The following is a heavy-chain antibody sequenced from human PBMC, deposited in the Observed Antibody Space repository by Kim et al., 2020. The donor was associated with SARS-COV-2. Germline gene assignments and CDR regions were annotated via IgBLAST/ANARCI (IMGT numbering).Heavy chain of an antibody. CDR3: ARRGWDV. J-gene: IGHJ6*02. Sequence: SGGSTSYEKKFQGRVTMTRDTSTSTVYMELSSLRSEDTAVYYCARRGWDVWGQGTTVTVSS. V-gene: IGHV1-46*01. CDR2: SGGST. D-gene: IGHD6-19*01.